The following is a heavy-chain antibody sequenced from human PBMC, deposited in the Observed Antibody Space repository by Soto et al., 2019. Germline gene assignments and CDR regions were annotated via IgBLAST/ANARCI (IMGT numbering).Heavy chain of an antibody. CDR3: ARDHCSSTSCYRLFDY. Sequence: EVQLVESGGGLVQPGKSLRLSCAASGFTFSTFEMNWVRQAPGKGLQWVSYISSGGGTIYYADSVKGRFTISRDNAKNSLYLQMNSLRAEDTAVYYCARDHCSSTSCYRLFDYWGQGTLVTVSS. V-gene: IGHV3-48*03. CDR1: GFTFSTFE. CDR2: ISSGGGTI. D-gene: IGHD2-2*02. J-gene: IGHJ4*02.